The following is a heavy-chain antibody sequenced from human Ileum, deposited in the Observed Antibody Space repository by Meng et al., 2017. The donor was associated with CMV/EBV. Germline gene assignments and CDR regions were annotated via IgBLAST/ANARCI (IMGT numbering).Heavy chain of an antibody. Sequence: QLHLQEPGPGLGKPSQTLSLTCPVSGASISSSDYYWSWIRQPPGKGLEWIGYIHYSGSTYSNPSLKSRVTISEDTSKNQFSLKLNSVTAADTAVYYCARASYYDSSYFDNWGQGTLVTVSS. V-gene: IGHV4-30-4*08. D-gene: IGHD3-22*01. CDR3: ARASYYDSSYFDN. CDR1: GASISSSDYY. J-gene: IGHJ4*02. CDR2: IHYSGST.